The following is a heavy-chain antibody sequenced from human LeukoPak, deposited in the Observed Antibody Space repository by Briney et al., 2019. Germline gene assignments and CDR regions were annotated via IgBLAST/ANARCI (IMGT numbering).Heavy chain of an antibody. CDR2: INEDGSVK. Sequence: GSLRLSCAGSGFTFNRYWMSWARQAPGKGLEWVANINEDGSVKSYVDSVRGRFTISRDNAKNSLFLQMDSRTADDTAVYYCAKNTMGGQGTLVTVSS. CDR3: AKNTM. CDR1: GFTFNRYW. V-gene: IGHV3-7*01. J-gene: IGHJ4*02. D-gene: IGHD3-10*01.